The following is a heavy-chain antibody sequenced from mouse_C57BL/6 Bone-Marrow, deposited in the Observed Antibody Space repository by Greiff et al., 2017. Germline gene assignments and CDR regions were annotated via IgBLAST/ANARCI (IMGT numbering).Heavy chain of an antibody. CDR3: ARQSGTGWYFDV. D-gene: IGHD4-1*01. CDR2: IYPRSGNT. Sequence: QVQLQQSGAELARPGASVKLSCKASGYTFTSYGISWVKQRTGQGLEWIGEIYPRSGNTYYNEKFKGKATLTADTSSSTAYMELRSLTSEDSAVDFCARQSGTGWYFDVWGTGTTVTVAS. CDR1: GYTFTSYG. V-gene: IGHV1-81*01. J-gene: IGHJ1*03.